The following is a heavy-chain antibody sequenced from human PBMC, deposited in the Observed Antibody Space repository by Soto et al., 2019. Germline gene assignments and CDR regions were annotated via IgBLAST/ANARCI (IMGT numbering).Heavy chain of an antibody. CDR3: ARDGVLSYYSDYYYYGMDV. Sequence: QVQLVQSGAEVKKPGSSVKVSCKASGGTFSSYAISWVRQAPGQGLEWMGGIIPIFGTANYAQKFQGRVTITADESTSTAYMELSSLRSADTAVYYCARDGVLSYYSDYYYYGMDVWGQGTTVTVSS. V-gene: IGHV1-69*01. CDR2: IIPIFGTA. CDR1: GGTFSSYA. D-gene: IGHD3-10*01. J-gene: IGHJ6*02.